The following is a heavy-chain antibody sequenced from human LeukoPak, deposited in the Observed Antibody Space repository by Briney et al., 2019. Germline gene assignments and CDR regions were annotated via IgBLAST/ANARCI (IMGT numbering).Heavy chain of an antibody. V-gene: IGHV4-39*07. CDR3: ARGEGVSLFDY. CDR1: GGSISSTSYY. J-gene: IGHJ4*02. CDR2: MYYSGST. D-gene: IGHD3-16*02. Sequence: SETLSLTCTVSGGSISSTSYYWGWIRQPPGKGLEWIGSMYYSGSTNKNPSLKTRVTMSVDTSKNQFSLKLNSVTAADTAVYYCARGEGVSLFDYWGQGTLVTVSS.